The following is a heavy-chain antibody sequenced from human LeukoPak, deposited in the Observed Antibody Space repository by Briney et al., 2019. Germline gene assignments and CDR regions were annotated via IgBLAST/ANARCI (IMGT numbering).Heavy chain of an antibody. CDR3: ARGGDILTGYPNFYY. J-gene: IGHJ4*02. CDR1: GCTISSGRYC. CDR2: IHTSGRT. V-gene: IGHV4-61*09. D-gene: IGHD3-9*01. Sequence: SETLSLTCTVSGCTISSGRYCWSWIRQPAGKGLEWIGKIHTSGRTNYNPSLKSRATISVDTSKNQFSLRLSSVTAADTAVYYCARGGDILTGYPNFYYWGQGNLVAVSS.